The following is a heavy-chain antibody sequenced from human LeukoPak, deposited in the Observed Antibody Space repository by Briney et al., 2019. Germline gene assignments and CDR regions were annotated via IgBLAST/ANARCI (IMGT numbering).Heavy chain of an antibody. CDR1: GFTFSTFA. V-gene: IGHV3-23*01. Sequence: PGGSLRLSCAASGFTFSTFAMSWVRQAPGKGLERVSSISGSSGTTYYADSVKGRFTISRDNSRNTLYLQMNSLRAEDTAVYYCAKDHGVAVAGMYYWGQGTLVTVSS. CDR2: ISGSSGTT. D-gene: IGHD6-19*01. CDR3: AKDHGVAVAGMYY. J-gene: IGHJ4*02.